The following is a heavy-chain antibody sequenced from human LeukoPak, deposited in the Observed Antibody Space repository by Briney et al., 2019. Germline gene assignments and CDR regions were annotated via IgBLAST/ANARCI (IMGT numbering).Heavy chain of an antibody. CDR2: IYYSGST. Sequence: PSETLSLTCTVPGGSISSYYWSWIRQPPGKGLEWIGYIYYSGSTNYNPSLKSRVTISVDTSKNQFSLKLSSVTAADTAMYYCARVRGSGYDPYYYYGMDVWGQGTTVTVSS. D-gene: IGHD5-12*01. V-gene: IGHV4-59*01. CDR1: GGSISSYY. J-gene: IGHJ6*02. CDR3: ARVRGSGYDPYYYYGMDV.